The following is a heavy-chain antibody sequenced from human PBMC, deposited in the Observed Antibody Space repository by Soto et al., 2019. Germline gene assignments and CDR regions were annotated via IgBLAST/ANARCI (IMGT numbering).Heavy chain of an antibody. CDR1: GFTFSSYA. CDR3: AKDSGLRYFDWLSKKELDY. J-gene: IGHJ4*02. CDR2: ISGSGGST. V-gene: IGHV3-23*01. D-gene: IGHD3-9*01. Sequence: LRLSCAASGFTFSSYAMSWVRQAPGKGLEWVSAISGSGGSTYYADSVKGRFTISRDNSKNTLYLQMNSLRAEDTAVYYCAKDSGLRYFDWLSKKELDYWGQGTLVTVSS.